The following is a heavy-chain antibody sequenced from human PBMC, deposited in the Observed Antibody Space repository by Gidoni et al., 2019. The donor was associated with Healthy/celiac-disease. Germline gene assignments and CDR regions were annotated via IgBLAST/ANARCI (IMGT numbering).Heavy chain of an antibody. CDR3: AKAGSGDYEWSLSYYYYGMDV. D-gene: IGHD4-17*01. Sequence: EVQLVESGGGLVQPGGSLRLSCAASGFTFSSYAMSWVRQAPGKGLEWVSAISGSGGSTYYADSVKGRFTISRDNSKNTLYLQMNSLRAEDTAVYYCAKAGSGDYEWSLSYYYYGMDVWGQGTTVTVSS. J-gene: IGHJ6*02. CDR1: GFTFSSYA. CDR2: ISGSGGST. V-gene: IGHV3-23*04.